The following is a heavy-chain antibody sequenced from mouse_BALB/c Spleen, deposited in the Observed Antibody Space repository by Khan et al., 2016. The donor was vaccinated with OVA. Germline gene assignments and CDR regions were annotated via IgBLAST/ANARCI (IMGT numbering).Heavy chain of an antibody. D-gene: IGHD2-10*01. CDR1: GFSLTNYG. CDR3: ARQPYYHYNIMDY. CDR2: IWSDGST. V-gene: IGHV2-6-1*01. J-gene: IGHJ4*01. Sequence: VELKQSGPGLVAPSQSLSITCTISGFSLTNYGVHWFRQPPGKGLEWLVVIWSDGSTTYNSALKSRLTITKDNSKSQVFLQMNSLQTDDTAIYFCARQPYYHYNIMDYWGQGTSVTVSS.